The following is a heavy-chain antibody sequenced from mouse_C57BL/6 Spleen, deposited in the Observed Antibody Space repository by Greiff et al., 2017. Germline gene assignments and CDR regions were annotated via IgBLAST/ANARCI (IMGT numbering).Heavy chain of an antibody. CDR3: VYYGSSFAMDY. CDR2: ISSGGSYT. D-gene: IGHD1-1*01. J-gene: IGHJ4*01. Sequence: EVQGVESGGDLVKPGGSLKLSCAASGFTFSSYGMSWVRQTPDKRLEWVATISSGGSYTYYPDSVKGRFTISRDNAKNTLYLQMSSLKSEDTAMYYCVYYGSSFAMDYWGQGTSVTVSS. CDR1: GFTFSSYG. V-gene: IGHV5-6*01.